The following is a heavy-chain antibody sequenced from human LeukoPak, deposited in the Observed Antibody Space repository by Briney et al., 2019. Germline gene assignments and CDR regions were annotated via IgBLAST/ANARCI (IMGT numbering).Heavy chain of an antibody. CDR2: ISSTGDYT. Sequence: GGSLRLSCAASGFTFSSYTMNWVRQAPGKGLEWVSSISSTGDYTYYADSVKGRFTISRDNAKNSLYLQMNSLRVEDTAVYYCARVHHWNDSPFQYWGQGTLVTVSS. CDR3: ARVHHWNDSPFQY. D-gene: IGHD1-1*01. J-gene: IGHJ1*01. CDR1: GFTFSSYT. V-gene: IGHV3-21*01.